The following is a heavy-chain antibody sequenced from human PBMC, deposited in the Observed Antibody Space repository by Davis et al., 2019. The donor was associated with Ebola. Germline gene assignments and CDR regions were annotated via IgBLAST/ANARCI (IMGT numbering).Heavy chain of an antibody. CDR2: INPNSGGT. J-gene: IGHJ6*03. V-gene: IGHV1-2*04. CDR1: GYTFTGYY. D-gene: IGHD6-13*01. Sequence: ASVKVSCKASGYTFTGYYMHWVRQAPGQGLEWMGWINPNSGGTNYAQKFQGWVTMTRATSISTAYMELSRLRSDDTAVYYCARGREQLAYYYYYYYMDVWGKGTTVTVSS. CDR3: ARGREQLAYYYYYYYMDV.